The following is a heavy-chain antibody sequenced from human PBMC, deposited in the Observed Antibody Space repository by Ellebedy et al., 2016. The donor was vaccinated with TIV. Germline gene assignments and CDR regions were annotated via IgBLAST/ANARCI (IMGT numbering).Heavy chain of an antibody. CDR2: INVADANT. J-gene: IGHJ5*02. CDR1: GYTFTTYA. CDR3: ARDPLGYCSGGSCTNNWFDP. Sequence: AASVKVSCKTSGYTFTTYAIHWVRQVPGQSPEWMGWINVADANTKYSQKFQGRVTFTRDTSATTAYMHLSSLRSEDSAIYYCARDPLGYCSGGSCTNNWFDPWGQGTQVTVSS. V-gene: IGHV1-3*01. D-gene: IGHD2-15*01.